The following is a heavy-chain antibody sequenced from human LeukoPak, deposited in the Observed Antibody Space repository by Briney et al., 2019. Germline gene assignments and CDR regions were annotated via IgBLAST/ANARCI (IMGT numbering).Heavy chain of an antibody. Sequence: PSETLSPTCTVSGGSISSYYWSWIRQPPGKGLEWIGYIYYSGSTNYNPSLKSRVTISVDTSKNQFSLKLSSVTAADTAVYYCARGDDSRIYMDVWGKGTTVTVSS. V-gene: IGHV4-59*01. CDR2: IYYSGST. D-gene: IGHD3-22*01. CDR3: ARGDDSRIYMDV. CDR1: GGSISSYY. J-gene: IGHJ6*03.